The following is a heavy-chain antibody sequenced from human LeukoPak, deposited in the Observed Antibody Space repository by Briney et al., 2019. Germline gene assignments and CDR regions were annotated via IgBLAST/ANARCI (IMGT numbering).Heavy chain of an antibody. V-gene: IGHV4-59*01. CDR2: IYYSGST. D-gene: IGHD6-13*01. CDR3: ARVTGYMVEDYFDY. CDR1: GGSINSYY. J-gene: IGHJ4*02. Sequence: SETLSLTCTVSGGSINSYYWSWIRQPPGKGLQWIGYIYYSGSTNYNPSLKSRVTISVDTSKNQFSLRLSSVTAADTALYYCARVTGYMVEDYFDYWGQGTLVTVSS.